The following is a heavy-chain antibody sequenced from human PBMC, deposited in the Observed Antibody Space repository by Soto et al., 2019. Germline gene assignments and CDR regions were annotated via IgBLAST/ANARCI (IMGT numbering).Heavy chain of an antibody. CDR3: ARGDSSSWDGYYFDY. Sequence: QVQLQESGPGLVKPSGTLSLTCAVSGGSISSSNWWSWVRQPPGKGLEWIGEIYHSGSTNYNPSLTSRVTISVDKSKNQFSLKLSSVTAADTAVYYCARGDSSSWDGYYFDYWGQGTLVTVSS. CDR2: IYHSGST. D-gene: IGHD6-13*01. J-gene: IGHJ4*02. CDR1: GGSISSSNW. V-gene: IGHV4-4*02.